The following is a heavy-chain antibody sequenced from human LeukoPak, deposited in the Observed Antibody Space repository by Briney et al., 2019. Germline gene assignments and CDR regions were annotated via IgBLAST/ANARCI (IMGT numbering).Heavy chain of an antibody. J-gene: IGHJ4*02. V-gene: IGHV3-74*01. CDR2: INSDGSTT. D-gene: IGHD3-10*01. Sequence: GGSPRLSCAASGFTFSSYWMHWVRQAPGKGLVWVSRINSDGSTTDYAGSVKGRFTISRDNAKNTLYLQMNSLRVEDTAVYYCVGYYGIDYWGQGTLVTVSS. CDR1: GFTFSSYW. CDR3: VGYYGIDY.